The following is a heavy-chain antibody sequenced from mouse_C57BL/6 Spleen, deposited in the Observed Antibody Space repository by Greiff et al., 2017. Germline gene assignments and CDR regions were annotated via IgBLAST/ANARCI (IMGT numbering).Heavy chain of an antibody. J-gene: IGHJ2*01. CDR3: TTTEDGYSYYFAY. Sequence: VQLQQSGAELVRPGASVKLSCTASGFNIKDYYMHWVKQRPEQGLEWIGRIDPEDGVTEYAPKFQGKATMTADTSSNTAYLQLSSLTSEDTAVYYCTTTEDGYSYYFAYWGPGTTLTVSS. D-gene: IGHD2-3*01. CDR2: IDPEDGVT. CDR1: GFNIKDYY. V-gene: IGHV14-1*01.